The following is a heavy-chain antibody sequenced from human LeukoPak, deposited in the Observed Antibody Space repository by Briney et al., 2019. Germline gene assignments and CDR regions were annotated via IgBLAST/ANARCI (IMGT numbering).Heavy chain of an antibody. CDR2: IYTSGST. D-gene: IGHD4-23*01. V-gene: IGHV4-61*02. CDR3: AGRTVVFDY. J-gene: IGHJ4*02. Sequence: SGTLSLTCTVSGGSISSGSYYWSWIRQPAGRGLEWIGRIYTSGSTNYNPSPKSRVTISVDTSKNQFSLKLSSVTAADTAVYYCAGRTVVFDYWGQGTLVTVSS. CDR1: GGSISSGSYY.